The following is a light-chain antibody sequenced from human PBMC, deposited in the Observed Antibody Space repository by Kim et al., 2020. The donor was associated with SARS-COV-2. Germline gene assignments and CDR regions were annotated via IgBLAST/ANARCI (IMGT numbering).Light chain of an antibody. V-gene: IGKV3-20*01. CDR2: GAS. CDR3: QQYGSSRWT. CDR1: QSVSSSY. J-gene: IGKJ1*01. Sequence: SPGERATLSCRARQSVSSSYLAWYQQEPGQAPRLLLYGASSRATGIPDRFSGSGSGTDFTLTISRLGPEDFAVYYCQQYGSSRWTFGQGTKVDIK.